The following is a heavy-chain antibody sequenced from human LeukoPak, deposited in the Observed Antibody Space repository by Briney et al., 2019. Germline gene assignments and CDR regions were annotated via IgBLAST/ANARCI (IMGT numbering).Heavy chain of an antibody. Sequence: ASVKVSCKASGYTFTSYGISWVRQAPGQGLEWMGGIIPIFGTANYAQKFQGRVTITADESTSTAYMELSSLRSEDTAVYYCARWDGSGSYYSEYYYYGMDVWGQGTTVTVSS. CDR1: GYTFTSYG. CDR2: IIPIFGTA. J-gene: IGHJ6*02. V-gene: IGHV1-69*13. D-gene: IGHD3-10*01. CDR3: ARWDGSGSYYSEYYYYGMDV.